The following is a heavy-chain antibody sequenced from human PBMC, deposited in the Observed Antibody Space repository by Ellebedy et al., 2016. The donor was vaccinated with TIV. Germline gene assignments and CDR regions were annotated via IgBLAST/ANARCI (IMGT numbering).Heavy chain of an antibody. CDR3: ARDPGSGSGGFDY. Sequence: GESLKISXAVSGFSFSSYGMHWVRQAPGKGLEWVAVISYDGSNKYYADSVKGRFTISRDNAKNTLYLQMNSLRAEDTAVYYCARDPGSGSGGFDYWGQGTLVTVSS. D-gene: IGHD6-19*01. J-gene: IGHJ4*02. CDR2: ISYDGSNK. V-gene: IGHV3-30*12. CDR1: GFSFSSYG.